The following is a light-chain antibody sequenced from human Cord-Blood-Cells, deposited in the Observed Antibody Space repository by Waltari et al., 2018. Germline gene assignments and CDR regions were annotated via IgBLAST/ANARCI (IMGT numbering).Light chain of an antibody. J-gene: IGKJ2*01. V-gene: IGKV2-28*01. Sequence: DSVMTQSPLSMHVTPGERASISCRSSQSLLHSNGYNYLDWYLQKPGQSPQLLIYLGSNRASGVPDRFSGSGSGTDFTLKISRVEAEDVGLYYCMQALQTPPYTFGQGTKLEIK. CDR1: QSLLHSNGYNY. CDR2: LGS. CDR3: MQALQTPPYT.